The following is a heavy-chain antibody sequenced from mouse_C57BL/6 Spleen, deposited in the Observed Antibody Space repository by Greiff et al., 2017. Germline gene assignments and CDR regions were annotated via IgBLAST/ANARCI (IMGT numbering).Heavy chain of an antibody. CDR3: ARHDYYGSSYDYFDY. J-gene: IGHJ2*01. CDR1: GFTFSSSG. D-gene: IGHD1-1*01. Sequence: EVHLVESGGDLVKPGGSLKLSCAASGFTFSSSGMSWVRQTPDKRLEWVATISSGGSYTYYPDSVKGRFTISRDNAKNTLYLQMSSLKSEDTAMYDCARHDYYGSSYDYFDYWGQGTTLTVSS. V-gene: IGHV5-6*01. CDR2: ISSGGSYT.